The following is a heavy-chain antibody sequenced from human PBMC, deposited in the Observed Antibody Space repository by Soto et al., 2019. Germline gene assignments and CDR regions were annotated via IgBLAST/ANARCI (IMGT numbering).Heavy chain of an antibody. CDR1: GGSISSSSYY. CDR3: ARQGCISTSCYAPAPPVLDY. D-gene: IGHD2-2*01. CDR2: IYYSGST. J-gene: IGHJ4*02. Sequence: QLQLQESGPGLVKPSETLSLTCTVSGGSISSSSYYWGWIRQPPGKGLEWIGSIYYSGSTYYNPYLKCRLPTSVDTSKNHSSLKLTSVTAAATAVYYCARQGCISTSCYAPAPPVLDYWGQGPLVTVSS. V-gene: IGHV4-39*02.